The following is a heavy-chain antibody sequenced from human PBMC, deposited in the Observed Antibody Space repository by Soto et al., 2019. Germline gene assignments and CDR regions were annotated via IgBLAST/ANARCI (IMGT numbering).Heavy chain of an antibody. J-gene: IGHJ6*02. CDR1: SGSISSGGYS. D-gene: IGHD4-17*01. CDR3: ARAHYGDYGYGMDV. Sequence: QLQLQESGSGLVKPSQTPSLACAVSSGSISSGGYSWSWIRQPPGKGLEWIGYIYHTGTTYYNPSLKSRVTISVDRSRNYFSLKLGSVTAADTAVYYCARAHYGDYGYGMDVWGQGTTFTVSS. V-gene: IGHV4-30-2*01. CDR2: IYHTGTT.